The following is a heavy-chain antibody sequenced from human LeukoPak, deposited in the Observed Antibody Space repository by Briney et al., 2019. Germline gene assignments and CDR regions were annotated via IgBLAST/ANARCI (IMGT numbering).Heavy chain of an antibody. J-gene: IGHJ6*02. CDR3: ARVRVAAAGNYYYYYGMDV. Sequence: GGSLRLSCAASGFTFSSYAMHWVRQAPGKGLEWVAVISYDGSNKYYADSVKGRFTISRDNSKNTLYLQMNSLRAEDTAVYYCARVRVAAAGNYYYYYGMDVWGQGTTVTVSS. CDR1: GFTFSSYA. D-gene: IGHD6-13*01. V-gene: IGHV3-30-3*01. CDR2: ISYDGSNK.